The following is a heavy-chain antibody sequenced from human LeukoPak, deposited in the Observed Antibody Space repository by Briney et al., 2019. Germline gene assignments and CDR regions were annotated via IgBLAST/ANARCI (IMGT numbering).Heavy chain of an antibody. V-gene: IGHV4-34*01. Sequence: SETLSLTCAVYGGSFSGYYWSWIRQPPGKGLEWTGEINHSGSTNYNPSLKSRVTISVDTSKNQFSLKLSSVTAADTAVYYCARGFYYDSSGYQFDYWGQGTLVTVSS. D-gene: IGHD3-22*01. J-gene: IGHJ4*02. CDR3: ARGFYYDSSGYQFDY. CDR2: INHSGST. CDR1: GGSFSGYY.